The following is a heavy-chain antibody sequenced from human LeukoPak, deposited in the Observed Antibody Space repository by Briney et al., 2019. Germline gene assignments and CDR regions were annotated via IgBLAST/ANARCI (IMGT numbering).Heavy chain of an antibody. Sequence: PSETLSLTCAVYGGSFSGYYWSWIRQPPGKGLEWIGEINHSGSTNYNPSLKSRVTISVDTSKNQFSLKLSSVTAADTAVYYCASLSSSWYKRTDAFDIWGQGTMVTVSS. D-gene: IGHD6-13*01. J-gene: IGHJ3*02. CDR2: INHSGST. CDR1: GGSFSGYY. CDR3: ASLSSSWYKRTDAFDI. V-gene: IGHV4-34*01.